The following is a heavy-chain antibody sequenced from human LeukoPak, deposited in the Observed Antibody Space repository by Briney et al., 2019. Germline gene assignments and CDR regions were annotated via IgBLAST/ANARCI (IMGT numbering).Heavy chain of an antibody. CDR2: IKQDGSEK. CDR1: GFTFRSYG. CDR3: ARVGLKGYYYDSSGYYYVKRLGGAFDI. Sequence: PGGSLRLSCAASGFTFRSYGMHWVRQAPGKGLEWVANIKQDGSEKYYVDSVKGRFTISRDNAKNSLYLQMSTLRAEDTAVYYCARVGLKGYYYDSSGYYYVKRLGGAFDIWGQGTMVTVSS. J-gene: IGHJ3*02. V-gene: IGHV3-7*01. D-gene: IGHD3-22*01.